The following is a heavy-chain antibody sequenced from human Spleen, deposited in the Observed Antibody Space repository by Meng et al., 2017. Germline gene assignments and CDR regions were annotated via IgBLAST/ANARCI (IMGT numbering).Heavy chain of an antibody. CDR3: ATLRTY. CDR2: INPDGSST. CDR1: GFTFSRYW. V-gene: IGHV3-74*01. J-gene: IGHJ4*02. D-gene: IGHD1-7*01. Sequence: EVQLVESGGRLVQPGGSLRLSCAASGFTFSRYWMHWVRQVPGQGLVWVSRINPDGSSTSYADSVKGRFTISRDNAKNSVYLQMNSLRVEDTAVYYCATLRTYWGRGTLVTVSS.